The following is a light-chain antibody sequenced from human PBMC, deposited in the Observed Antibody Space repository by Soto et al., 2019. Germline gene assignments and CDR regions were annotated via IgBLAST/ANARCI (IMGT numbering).Light chain of an antibody. CDR2: EVN. V-gene: IGLV2-18*02. CDR1: SSDVGSYNR. Sequence: QSVLTQPPSVSGSPGQSVTISCTGTSSDVGSYNRLSWYQQPPGTAPKLIMYEVNTRPSGVPDRFSGSKSGSTASLTISGLQAEDEADYYCTSFTTTNIWVFGGGTKLTVL. CDR3: TSFTTTNIWV. J-gene: IGLJ3*02.